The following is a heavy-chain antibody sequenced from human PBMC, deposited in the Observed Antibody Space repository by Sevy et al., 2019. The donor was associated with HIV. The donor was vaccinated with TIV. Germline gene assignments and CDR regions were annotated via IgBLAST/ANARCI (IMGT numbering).Heavy chain of an antibody. CDR2: IRGSGGST. D-gene: IGHD2-15*01. V-gene: IGHV3-23*01. CDR3: AKSLGGGPYYYYCMDV. CDR1: GFTFSSYA. Sequence: AGSLRLSCAASGFTFSSYAMSWVRQAPGKGLEWVSAIRGSGGSTYYADSVKGRFTISRDNSKNTLYLQMNSLRAEDTAVYYCAKSLGGGPYYYYCMDVWGQGTTVTVSS. J-gene: IGHJ6*02.